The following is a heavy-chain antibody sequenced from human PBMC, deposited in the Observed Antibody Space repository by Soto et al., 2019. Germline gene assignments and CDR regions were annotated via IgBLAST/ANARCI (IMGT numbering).Heavy chain of an antibody. CDR2: VSKSDYT. Sequence: GGSLRLSCTVSGFPFNNYGINWVRQAPGKGLEWVSSVSKSDYTYYSDSVQGRFTISRDSAKNSVSLQMNTLRVEDTAVYYCAREDSIIIPAASDFWGQGTLVTVSS. CDR1: GFPFNNYG. J-gene: IGHJ4*02. D-gene: IGHD2-2*01. CDR3: AREDSIIIPAASDF. V-gene: IGHV3-21*01.